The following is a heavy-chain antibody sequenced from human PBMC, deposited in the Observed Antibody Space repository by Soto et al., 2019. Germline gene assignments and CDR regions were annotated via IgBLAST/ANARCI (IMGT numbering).Heavy chain of an antibody. CDR3: ATAGNYDSSGRDF. Sequence: ASVKVSCKALGFIFDNYAISWVRQAPGQGLEWMGWISANSGNTNYAQKLRGRVTMTTDTSTSTAYMELRSLRSDDTAVYYCATAGNYDSSGRDFWGQGTLVTVSS. V-gene: IGHV1-18*04. J-gene: IGHJ4*02. CDR1: GFIFDNYA. CDR2: ISANSGNT. D-gene: IGHD3-22*01.